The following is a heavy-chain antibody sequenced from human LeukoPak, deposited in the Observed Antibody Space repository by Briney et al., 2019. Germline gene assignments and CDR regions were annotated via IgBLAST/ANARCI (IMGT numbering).Heavy chain of an antibody. D-gene: IGHD5-18*01. Sequence: PGGSLRLSCAASGFTVSSNYMSWVRQAPGKGLEWVSVIYSGGSTYYADSVKGRFTISRHNSKNTLYLQMNSLRAEDTAVYYCARDRHGYSYGYAESMDVWGQGTTVTVSS. CDR3: ARDRHGYSYGYAESMDV. J-gene: IGHJ6*02. CDR2: IYSGGST. CDR1: GFTVSSNY. V-gene: IGHV3-53*04.